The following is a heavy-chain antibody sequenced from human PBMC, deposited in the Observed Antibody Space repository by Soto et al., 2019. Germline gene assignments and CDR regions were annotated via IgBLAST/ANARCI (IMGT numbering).Heavy chain of an antibody. D-gene: IGHD3-22*01. CDR2: IIPMFGSA. Sequence: QVQLVQSGAEVKKGGSSVKVSCKASGGTFSTYGIGWVRQAPGQGLEWMGGIIPMFGSAKYAQKFQGRVTITADESTNTLYMELSSLRSEDTAVYYCARGTFYYDSSGYRHFAYWGQGTLVTVSS. V-gene: IGHV1-69*01. CDR1: GGTFSTYG. J-gene: IGHJ4*02. CDR3: ARGTFYYDSSGYRHFAY.